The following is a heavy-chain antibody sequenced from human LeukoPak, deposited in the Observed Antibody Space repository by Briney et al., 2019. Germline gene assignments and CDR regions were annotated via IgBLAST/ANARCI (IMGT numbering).Heavy chain of an antibody. Sequence: PGGSLRLSCAASGFTVSSNYMGWVRQAPGKGLEWVANIKEDGSEKYYVDSVKGRFTISRDNAKNSLHLQMNSLRVEDTAVYYCARAQTTYYYGSGSYSCYFDYWGQGTLVTVSS. CDR3: ARAQTTYYYGSGSYSCYFDY. CDR1: GFTVSSNY. CDR2: IKEDGSEK. J-gene: IGHJ4*02. V-gene: IGHV3-7*04. D-gene: IGHD3-10*01.